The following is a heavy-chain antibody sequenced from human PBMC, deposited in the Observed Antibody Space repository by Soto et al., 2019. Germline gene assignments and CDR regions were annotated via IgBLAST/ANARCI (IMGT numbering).Heavy chain of an antibody. CDR2: IIPIFRTV. D-gene: IGHD1-26*01. Sequence: QVQLVQSGAEVKKPGSSVKVSCKASGGTFSSYAISWVRQAPGQRLEWMGGIIPIFRTVNYAQTFQGRVTITMDESTSTVHLELSRLRSEDKSVSYCSQHLNSGSYYGAYYYYGMDFWGQVTTIAVSS. CDR3: SQHLNSGSYYGAYYYYGMDF. V-gene: IGHV1-69*01. CDR1: GGTFSSYA. J-gene: IGHJ6*02.